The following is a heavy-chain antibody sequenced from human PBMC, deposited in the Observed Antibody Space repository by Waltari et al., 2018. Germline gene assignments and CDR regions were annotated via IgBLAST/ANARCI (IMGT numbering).Heavy chain of an antibody. J-gene: IGHJ3*02. Sequence: QVQLQQWGAGLLKPSETLSLTCAVYGGSFSGYYWSWIRQPPGKGLEWIGEINHSGSTNYNPSLKSRVTISVDTSKNPFSLKLSSVTAADTAVYYCARAWISLILGATSAFDIWGQGTMVTVS. CDR3: ARAWISLILGATSAFDI. CDR1: GGSFSGYY. CDR2: INHSGST. D-gene: IGHD1-26*01. V-gene: IGHV4-34*01.